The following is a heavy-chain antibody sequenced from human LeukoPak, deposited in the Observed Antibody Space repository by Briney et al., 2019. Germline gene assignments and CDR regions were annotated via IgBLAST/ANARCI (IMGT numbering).Heavy chain of an antibody. Sequence: PSQTLSLTCAVSGGSISSGGYSWSWIRQPPGKGLEWIGYIYHSGSTYYNPSLKSRVTISVDTSKNEFSLKLNSVTAADTAVYYCARVGKGDWFDPWGQGTLVTVSS. CDR2: IYHSGST. CDR1: GGSISSGGYS. V-gene: IGHV4-30-2*01. D-gene: IGHD7-27*01. CDR3: ARVGKGDWFDP. J-gene: IGHJ5*02.